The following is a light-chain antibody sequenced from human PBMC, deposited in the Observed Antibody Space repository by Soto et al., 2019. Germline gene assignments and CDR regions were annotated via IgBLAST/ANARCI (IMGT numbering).Light chain of an antibody. Sequence: DIQMTQSTSPLSASVGERVTITCRASQSISSYLNWYQQKPGKAPKLLIYAASSLQSGVPSRFSGSGSGTEFTLTISSLQPDDFATYYCQQYNSYSEAFGQGTKVDIK. CDR2: AAS. CDR1: QSISSY. V-gene: IGKV1-5*01. J-gene: IGKJ1*01. CDR3: QQYNSYSEA.